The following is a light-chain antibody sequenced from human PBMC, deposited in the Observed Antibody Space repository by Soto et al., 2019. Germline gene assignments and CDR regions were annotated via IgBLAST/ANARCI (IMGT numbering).Light chain of an antibody. CDR2: GAS. V-gene: IGKV3-15*01. Sequence: EIGMTQSPATLSESPGERATLSCRASQSVSSNLAWFQQKPGQAPRLLIYGASTRDTGIPARFSGSGSGTEFTLTISSLQSEDFAVYHCQQYNKWPPTFGQGTKVDIK. CDR1: QSVSSN. J-gene: IGKJ1*01. CDR3: QQYNKWPPT.